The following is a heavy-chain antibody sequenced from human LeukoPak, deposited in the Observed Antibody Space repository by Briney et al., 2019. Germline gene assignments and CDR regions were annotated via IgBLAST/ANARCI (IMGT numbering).Heavy chain of an antibody. D-gene: IGHD3-10*01. CDR3: ARATYYYGSGRYNWFDP. CDR2: INHSGST. CDR1: GGSFSGYY. Sequence: SETLSLTCAVYGGSFSGYYWSWIRQPPGKGLEWIGEINHSGSTNYNPSLKSRVTISVDTSKNQFSLKLSSVTAADTAVYYCARATYYYGSGRYNWFDPWGQGTLVTVSS. J-gene: IGHJ5*02. V-gene: IGHV4-34*01.